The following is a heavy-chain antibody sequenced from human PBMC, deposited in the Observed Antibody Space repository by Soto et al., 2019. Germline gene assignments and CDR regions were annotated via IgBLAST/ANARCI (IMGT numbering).Heavy chain of an antibody. V-gene: IGHV3-9*01. CDR3: AKENSSSWEYYYYYGMDV. D-gene: IGHD6-13*01. CDR2: ISWNSGSI. CDR1: GFTFDDYA. J-gene: IGHJ6*02. Sequence: GGSLRLSCAASGFTFDDYAMHWVRQAPGKGLEWVSGISWNSGSIGYADSVKGRFTISKDNAKNSLYLQMNSLRAEDTALYYCAKENSSSWEYYYYYGMDVWGQGTTVTVSS.